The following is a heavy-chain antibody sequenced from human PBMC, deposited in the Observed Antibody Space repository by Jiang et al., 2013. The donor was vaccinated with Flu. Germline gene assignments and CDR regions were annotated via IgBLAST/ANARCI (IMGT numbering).Heavy chain of an antibody. Sequence: QSGAEVKKPGASVKVSRKASGYTFTRYYVNWVRQAPGQGLEWMGIINPSGGGTNYAQKFQGRVTMTRDTSTNTVYMELRSLRSDDTAVYYCARVPGAYFESSGSYYFDYWGQGALVTVSS. CDR1: GYTFTRYY. D-gene: IGHD3-22*01. J-gene: IGHJ4*02. CDR3: ARVPGAYFESSGSYYFDY. CDR2: INPSGGGT. V-gene: IGHV1-46*01.